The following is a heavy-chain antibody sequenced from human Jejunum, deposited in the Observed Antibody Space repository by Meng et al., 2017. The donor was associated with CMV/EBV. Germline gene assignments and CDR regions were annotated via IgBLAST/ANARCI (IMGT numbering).Heavy chain of an antibody. D-gene: IGHD6-6*01. CDR2: IDSDESNT. CDR1: YW. Sequence: YWMHWVRQAPGKGLVWVERIDSDESNTSDESKTRYADSVKGRFTISRDNAKNTLYLQMNSLRDDDTAVYYCARSTSSQTDYWGWGQGTLVTVSS. V-gene: IGHV3-74*01. CDR3: ARSTSSQTDYWG. J-gene: IGHJ4*02.